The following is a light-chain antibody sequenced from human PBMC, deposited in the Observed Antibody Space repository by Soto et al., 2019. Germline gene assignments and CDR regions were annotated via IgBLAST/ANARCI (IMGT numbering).Light chain of an antibody. CDR2: DVS. CDR3: SSYTSRLTPGL. V-gene: IGLV2-14*03. CDR1: YSDVGTYDY. J-gene: IGLJ2*01. Sequence: QSVLTQPASVSGSPGQSITISCTGTYSDVGTYDYVSWYQQHPGKAPTLLIYDVSTRPSGVSHRFSASKSGTTASLTISGLLAEDEANYYCSSYTSRLTPGLFGGGPKLTVL.